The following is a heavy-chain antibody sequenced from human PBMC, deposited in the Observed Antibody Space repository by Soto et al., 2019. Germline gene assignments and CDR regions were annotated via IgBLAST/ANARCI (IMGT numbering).Heavy chain of an antibody. D-gene: IGHD2-2*01. Sequence: SETLSLTCAVSGGSISTSNWWSWVRQPPGKGLEWIGEVYYSGSTYYNPSLKSRVTISVDTSKNQFSLKLSSVTAADTAVYYCARLARYCSSTSCYSFDYWGQGTLVTVSS. CDR2: VYYSGST. J-gene: IGHJ4*02. V-gene: IGHV4-4*02. CDR1: GGSISTSNW. CDR3: ARLARYCSSTSCYSFDY.